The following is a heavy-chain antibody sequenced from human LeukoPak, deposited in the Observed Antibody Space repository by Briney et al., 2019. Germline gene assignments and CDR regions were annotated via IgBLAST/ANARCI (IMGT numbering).Heavy chain of an antibody. CDR2: IYYSGST. J-gene: IGHJ6*03. D-gene: IGHD1-26*01. Sequence: SETLSLTCTVSGGSISSYYWSWIRQPPGKGLEWVGYIYYSGSTNYNPSLKSRVNISVDTSKNQFSLKLSSVTAADTAVYYCARAVVGALNYYYYMDVWGKGTTVTISS. CDR1: GGSISSYY. V-gene: IGHV4-59*01. CDR3: ARAVVGALNYYYYMDV.